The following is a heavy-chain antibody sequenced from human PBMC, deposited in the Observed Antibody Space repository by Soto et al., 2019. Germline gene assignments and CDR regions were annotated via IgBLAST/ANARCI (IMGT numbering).Heavy chain of an antibody. CDR1: GFTFSNYG. CDR2: IWYDGSNK. D-gene: IGHD4-17*01. V-gene: IGHV3-33*01. CDR3: ARHKGGDQYYSDY. J-gene: IGHJ4*02. Sequence: QVQLVESGGGVVQPGMSLRLSCAASGFTFSNYGMHWVRQAPGKGLEWVAVIWYDGSNKYYADSVKGRFTISRDNSKNTLYLQMNTLRAEDTAVYYCARHKGGDQYYSDYWGQGTLVTVSS.